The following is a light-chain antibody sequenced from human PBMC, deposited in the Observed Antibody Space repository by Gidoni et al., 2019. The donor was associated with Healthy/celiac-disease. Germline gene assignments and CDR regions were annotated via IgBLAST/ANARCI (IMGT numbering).Light chain of an antibody. Sequence: DIQMTQSPSSLSASVGDRVTITCRASQSISSYLNWHQQKPGKAPKLLIYAASSLQSGVPSRFSGSGSRTDFTLTISSLQPEDSATYYCQQSYNTPLTFGGXTKMEIK. CDR3: QQSYNTPLT. CDR2: AAS. CDR1: QSISSY. J-gene: IGKJ4*01. V-gene: IGKV1-39*01.